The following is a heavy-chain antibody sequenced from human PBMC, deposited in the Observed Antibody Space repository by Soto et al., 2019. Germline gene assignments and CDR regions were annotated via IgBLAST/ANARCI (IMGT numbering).Heavy chain of an antibody. Sequence: GGSLRLSCAASGFTVSSNYMSWVRQAPGKGLEWVSVIYSGGSTYYPDSVKGRFTISRDNSKNTLYLQMNSLRAEDTAVYYCARSVRFGELDYWGQGTLVTVSS. J-gene: IGHJ4*02. CDR2: IYSGGST. D-gene: IGHD3-10*01. V-gene: IGHV3-53*01. CDR1: GFTVSSNY. CDR3: ARSVRFGELDY.